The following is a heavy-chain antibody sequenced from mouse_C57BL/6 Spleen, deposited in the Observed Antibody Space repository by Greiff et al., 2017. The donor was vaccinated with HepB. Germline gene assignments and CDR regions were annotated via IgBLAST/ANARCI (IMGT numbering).Heavy chain of an antibody. D-gene: IGHD4-1*01. CDR1: GFTFSSYA. CDR2: ISDGGSYT. J-gene: IGHJ2*01. CDR3: ARDLTRANWAFDY. Sequence: EVKRVESGGGLVKPGGSLKLSCAASGFTFSSYAMSWVRQTPEKRLEWVATISDGGSYTYYPDNVKGRFTISRDNAKNNLYLQMSHLKSEDTAMYYCARDLTRANWAFDYWGQGTTLTVSS. V-gene: IGHV5-4*01.